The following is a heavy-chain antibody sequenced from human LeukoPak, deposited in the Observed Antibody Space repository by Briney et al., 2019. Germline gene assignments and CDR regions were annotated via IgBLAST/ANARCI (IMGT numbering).Heavy chain of an antibody. V-gene: IGHV3-15*01. J-gene: IGHJ4*02. Sequence: GGSLRLSCAPSGFTFSTAWFSWVRQAPGEGLEWLVRTRSDGSTDYAATVKGKFTISRDGAKATIHLQMDSLKTEDTGIYYCTTVSHFYLGGQGTLVTVSS. CDR3: TTVSHFYL. CDR1: GFTFSTAW. CDR2: TRSDGST. D-gene: IGHD2/OR15-2a*01.